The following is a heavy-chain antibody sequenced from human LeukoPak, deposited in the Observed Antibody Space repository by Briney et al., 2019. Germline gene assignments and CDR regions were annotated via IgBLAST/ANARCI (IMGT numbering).Heavy chain of an antibody. V-gene: IGHV3-23*01. CDR1: GFTFSSYA. CDR2: ISGSGGST. D-gene: IGHD3-22*01. J-gene: IGHJ4*02. Sequence: GGSLRLSCAASGFTFSSYAMSWVRQAPGKGLEWVSAISGSGGSTYYADSVKGRFTISRDNSKNTLYLQMNSLRAEDAAVYYCAKAVPRYYYDSSGYYYAYWGQGTLVTVSS. CDR3: AKAVPRYYYDSSGYYYAY.